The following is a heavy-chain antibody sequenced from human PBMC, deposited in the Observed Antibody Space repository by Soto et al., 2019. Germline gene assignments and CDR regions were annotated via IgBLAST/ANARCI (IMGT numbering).Heavy chain of an antibody. CDR2: IYHTGTT. D-gene: IGHD2-2*01. J-gene: IGHJ5*02. Sequence: QVQLQESGPGLVKPSQTLSLTCTVSGGSISNVGYFWSWIRQPPGKGLEWIGFIYHTGTTYYNLSLRSRVSISIDTSKRQFSLKLNSVTAADTAVYYCARVMAAMPNWLDPWGQGTLVTVSP. V-gene: IGHV4-30-4*01. CDR1: GGSISNVGYF. CDR3: ARVMAAMPNWLDP.